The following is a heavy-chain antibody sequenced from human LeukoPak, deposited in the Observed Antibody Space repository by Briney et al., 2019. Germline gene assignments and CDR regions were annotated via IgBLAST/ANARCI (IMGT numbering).Heavy chain of an antibody. CDR2: IKQDGSEK. CDR3: ARILDSAWGELGY. V-gene: IGHV3-7*01. Sequence: GGSLRLSCAASGFTFSSYWMSWVRQAPGKGLEWVANIKQDGSEKYYVDSVKGRFTISRDNAKNTLYLQMNSLRAEDTAVYYCARILDSAWGELGYWGQGTLVTVSS. J-gene: IGHJ4*02. CDR1: GFTFSSYW. D-gene: IGHD6-19*01.